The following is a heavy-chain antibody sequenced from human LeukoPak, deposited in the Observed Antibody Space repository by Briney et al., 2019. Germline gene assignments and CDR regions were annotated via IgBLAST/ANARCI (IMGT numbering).Heavy chain of an antibody. CDR1: GCTFSSYG. D-gene: IGHD3-22*01. CDR3: APHPSSGYYAY. Sequence: GGSLTLSCAASGCTFSSYGLSWVRQAPGKGLEWVSAVSGSCGSTYYADSVKGRFTISRDNSKNTLYLQMNNLRAEDTAVYYCAPHPSSGYYAYWGQGTLVTVSS. J-gene: IGHJ4*02. V-gene: IGHV3-23*01. CDR2: VSGSCGST.